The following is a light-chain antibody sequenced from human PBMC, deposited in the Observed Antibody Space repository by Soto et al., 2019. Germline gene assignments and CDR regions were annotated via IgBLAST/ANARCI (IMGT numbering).Light chain of an antibody. V-gene: IGKV3-15*01. CDR2: DAS. Sequence: IVRTHAPDTMCVAPCGRATISCRAIQSVSSSYLAWYQQKPGQAPRLLIYDASNRATGIPARFSGSGSGTEFTLTISSLQSEDFPVYYCQQYNNWDPITFGQGTRLEIK. CDR3: QQYNNWDPIT. CDR1: QSVSSSY. J-gene: IGKJ5*01.